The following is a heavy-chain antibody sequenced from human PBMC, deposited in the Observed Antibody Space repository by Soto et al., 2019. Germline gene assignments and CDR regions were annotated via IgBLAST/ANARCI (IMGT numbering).Heavy chain of an antibody. CDR2: ITYDGSNK. V-gene: IGHV3-30-3*01. CDR1: GXSFSDDS. CDR3: ARDVGTQLDFWSTSGMDV. D-gene: IGHD3-3*01. Sequence: GSLRLACAASGXSFSDDSMHWVRQATGRGLEWVAVITYDGSNKYYADSVTGRFNIYRYHSKSTLYLQMDSLIIDDTAVYYCARDVGTQLDFWSTSGMDVWGQGTTVTVSS. J-gene: IGHJ6*02.